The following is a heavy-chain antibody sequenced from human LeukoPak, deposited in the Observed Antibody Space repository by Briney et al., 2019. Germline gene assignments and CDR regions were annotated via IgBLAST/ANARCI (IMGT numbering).Heavy chain of an antibody. CDR2: ISYDGSNK. Sequence: PGGSLRLSCAASGFTFSSYGMHWVRQAPGKGLEWVAVISYDGSNKYYADSVKGRFTISRDNSKNTLYLQMNSLRAEDTAVYYCAKDLSHSPDNWFDPWGQGTLVTVSS. D-gene: IGHD2/OR15-2a*01. J-gene: IGHJ5*02. CDR1: GFTFSSYG. V-gene: IGHV3-30*18. CDR3: AKDLSHSPDNWFDP.